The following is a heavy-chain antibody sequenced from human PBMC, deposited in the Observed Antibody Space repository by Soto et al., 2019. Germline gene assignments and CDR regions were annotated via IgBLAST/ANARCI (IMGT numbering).Heavy chain of an antibody. CDR1: GFSLSTSGVG. Sequence: QITLKESGPTLVKPTQTLTLTCTFSGFSLSTSGVGVGWIRQPPGKALEWLALIYWDDDKRYSPSLKSRLTINQEHPKNQVVLTIANMDPVDTATYYCAHSWLWAFDYWGQGTLVTVSS. CDR3: AHSWLWAFDY. CDR2: IYWDDDK. V-gene: IGHV2-5*02. J-gene: IGHJ4*02. D-gene: IGHD3-9*01.